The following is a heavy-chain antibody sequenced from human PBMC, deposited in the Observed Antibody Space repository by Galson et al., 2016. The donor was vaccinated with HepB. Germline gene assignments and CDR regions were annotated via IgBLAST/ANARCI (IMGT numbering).Heavy chain of an antibody. CDR3: AKDQYNGYELDH. J-gene: IGHJ4*02. CDR1: GFTVSDYG. Sequence: SLRLSCAASGFTVSDYGIHWVRQAPGKGLEWVAVVSSDGSNPHFADSVKGRFTISRDNSKNTLYLQMNSLRPEDTAVYHCAKDQYNGYELDHWGQGTLVTVAS. V-gene: IGHV3-30*18. CDR2: VSSDGSNP. D-gene: IGHD3-16*01.